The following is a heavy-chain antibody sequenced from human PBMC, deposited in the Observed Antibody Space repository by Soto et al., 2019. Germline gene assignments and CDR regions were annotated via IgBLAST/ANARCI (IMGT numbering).Heavy chain of an antibody. CDR2: INHSGST. CDR1: GGSFSGYF. D-gene: IGHD3-22*01. Sequence: SETLSLTCVVYGGSFSGYFWSWIRQPPGKGLEWIGEINHSGSTNYNPSLKSRVTISEDTSKNQFSLTMNSVTAADTAVYYCARVPMRVETDTIQNAFDIWGQGTELTVSS. V-gene: IGHV4-34*01. CDR3: ARVPMRVETDTIQNAFDI. J-gene: IGHJ3*02.